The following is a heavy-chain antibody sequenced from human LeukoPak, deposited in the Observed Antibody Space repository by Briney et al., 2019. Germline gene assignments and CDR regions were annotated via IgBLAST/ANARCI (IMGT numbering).Heavy chain of an antibody. Sequence: GGSLRLSCTGSGFTLSSYEMTWIRQAPGKGLEWVSSIDYSGDGPYYADSVKGRFTMSRDNSKNIVYLQLSSLRPEDTAVYYCAKHSHDSSGSYDYWGQGTLVTVSS. CDR3: AKHSHDSSGSYDY. CDR2: IDYSGDGP. CDR1: GFTLSSYE. V-gene: IGHV3-23*01. D-gene: IGHD3-22*01. J-gene: IGHJ4*02.